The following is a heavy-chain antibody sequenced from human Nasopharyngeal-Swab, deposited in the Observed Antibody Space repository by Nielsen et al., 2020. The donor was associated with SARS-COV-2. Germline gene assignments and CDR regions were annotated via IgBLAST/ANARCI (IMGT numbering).Heavy chain of an antibody. CDR1: GFTFSSYA. CDR3: AKAPDILTGYYDY. Sequence: GGFLRLSCAASGFTFSSYAMSWVRQAPGKGLEWVSAISGSGGSTYYADSVKGRFTISRDNSKNTLYLQMNSLRAEDTAVYYCAKAPDILTGYYDYWGQGTLVTVSS. CDR2: ISGSGGST. J-gene: IGHJ4*02. D-gene: IGHD3-9*01. V-gene: IGHV3-23*01.